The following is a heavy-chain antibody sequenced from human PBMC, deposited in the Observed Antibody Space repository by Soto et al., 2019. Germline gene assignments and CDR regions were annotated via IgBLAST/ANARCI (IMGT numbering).Heavy chain of an antibody. CDR3: ARGRTIFGVVISWFDP. J-gene: IGHJ5*02. D-gene: IGHD3-3*01. Sequence: SETLSLTCTVSGGSISSGDYYWSWIRQPPGKGLEWIGYIYYSGSTYYNPSLKSRVTISVDTSKNQFSLKLSSVTAADTAVYYCARGRTIFGVVISWFDPWGQGTLVTVSS. CDR1: GGSISSGDYY. CDR2: IYYSGST. V-gene: IGHV4-30-4*01.